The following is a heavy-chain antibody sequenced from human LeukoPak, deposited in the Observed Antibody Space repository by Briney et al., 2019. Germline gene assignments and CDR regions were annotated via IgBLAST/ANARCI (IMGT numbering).Heavy chain of an antibody. J-gene: IGHJ4*02. Sequence: SETLSLTCTVSGGSISSYYWSWIRQPPGKGLEWIGYIYYSGSTNYNPSLKSRVTISVDTSKNQFSLKLSSVTAADTAVYCCARAPPPESYYYGSGSYFDYWGQGTLVTVSS. D-gene: IGHD3-10*01. CDR3: ARAPPPESYYYGSGSYFDY. CDR1: GGSISSYY. V-gene: IGHV4-59*01. CDR2: IYYSGST.